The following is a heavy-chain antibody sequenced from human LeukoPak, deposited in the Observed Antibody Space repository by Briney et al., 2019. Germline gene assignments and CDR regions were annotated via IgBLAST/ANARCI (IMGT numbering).Heavy chain of an antibody. V-gene: IGHV4-39*07. J-gene: IGHJ5*02. CDR1: GGSISSSSYY. Sequence: SETLSLTCTVSGGSISSSSYYWGWLRQPPGKGLEWIGSIYYSGSTYYNLSLKSRVTISVDTSKNQFSLKLSSVTAADAAVYYCAREGWSYGSNNWFDPWGQGTLVTVSS. CDR3: AREGWSYGSNNWFDP. D-gene: IGHD1-26*01. CDR2: IYYSGST.